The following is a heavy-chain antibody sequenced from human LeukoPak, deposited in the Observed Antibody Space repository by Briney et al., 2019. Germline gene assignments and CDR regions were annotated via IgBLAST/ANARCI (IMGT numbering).Heavy chain of an antibody. CDR3: ARCMVLSQGWCNWFDP. CDR1: GFDLTTYA. CDR2: IRIGGGGT. D-gene: IGHD6-13*01. J-gene: IGHJ5*02. Sequence: SLRLSCAASGFDLTTYAMTWVRQAPAKGLEWVSSIRIGGGGTYYADSVKGRFTISRDNSENTLHLQMNNLRVEDTARYFCARCMVLSQGWCNWFDPWGQGTRVTVSS. V-gene: IGHV3-23*01.